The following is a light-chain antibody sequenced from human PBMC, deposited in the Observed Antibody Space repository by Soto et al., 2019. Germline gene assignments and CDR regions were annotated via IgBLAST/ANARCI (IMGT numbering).Light chain of an antibody. V-gene: IGKV1-5*01. CDR1: QNLRNL. CDR3: QQYYTYST. J-gene: IGKJ5*01. Sequence: THSLSTLSAANRDSGTIPFWASQNLRNLLAWYQQKPGKAPKPLIFDASTLKTGVPSGFGGSGSGAEFNFTITGLQPDDCATYFCQQYYTYSTFGQGTRLEIK. CDR2: DAS.